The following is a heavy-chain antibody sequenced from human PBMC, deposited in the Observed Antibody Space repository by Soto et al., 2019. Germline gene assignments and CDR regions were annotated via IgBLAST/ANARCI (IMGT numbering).Heavy chain of an antibody. CDR2: IYYSGST. J-gene: IGHJ5*02. V-gene: IGHV4-31*03. Sequence: QVQLQESGPGLVKPSQTLSLTCTVSGGSISSGGYYWSWIRQHPGKGLEWIGYIYYSGSTYYNPSLKRRVTISVDTYKNQFSLKLSSVTAADTAVYYCATSKYQLPSFDPWGQGTLVTVSS. CDR3: ATSKYQLPSFDP. D-gene: IGHD2-2*01. CDR1: GGSISSGGYY.